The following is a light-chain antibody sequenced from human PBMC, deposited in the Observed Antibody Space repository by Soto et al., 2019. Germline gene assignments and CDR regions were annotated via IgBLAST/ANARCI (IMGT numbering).Light chain of an antibody. V-gene: IGLV4-69*01. J-gene: IGLJ2*01. CDR3: QTWGTGIHV. Sequence: QSVLTQSPSASASLGASVKLTCTLNSGHSTYTIAWHQQQPEKGPRFLMRLNSDGSHTKGDGIPDRFSGSSSGAERYLTISSRQSDDEADYYCQTWGTGIHVFGGGTKLTVL. CDR2: LNSDGSH. CDR1: SGHSTYT.